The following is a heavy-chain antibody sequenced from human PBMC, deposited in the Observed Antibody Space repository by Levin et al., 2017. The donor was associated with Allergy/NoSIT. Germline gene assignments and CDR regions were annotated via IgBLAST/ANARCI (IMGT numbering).Heavy chain of an antibody. CDR2: INPASGGI. J-gene: IGHJ6*03. D-gene: IGHD3-10*01. Sequence: ASVKVSCKTSGYTRTGYYMHWVRQAPGQGLEWMGWINPASGGINYAQKFQGRVTMTRDMSISTAYMELSRLRSDDTAVYYCAGDYYGSLLYYYMDVWGNGTTVTVSS. CDR1: GYTRTGYY. CDR3: AGDYYGSLLYYYMDV. V-gene: IGHV1-2*02.